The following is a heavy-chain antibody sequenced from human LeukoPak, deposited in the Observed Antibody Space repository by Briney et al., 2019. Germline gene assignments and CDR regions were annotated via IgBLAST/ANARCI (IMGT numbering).Heavy chain of an antibody. Sequence: PGGSLRLSCAASGFTFSSYSMNWVRQAPGKGLEWVSSISSSSGSTIYYADSVKGRFTISRDNAKNSLYLQMNSLRAEDTAVYYCARDLRGAGVAVVPDYWGQGTLVTVSS. CDR1: GFTFSSYS. V-gene: IGHV3-21*04. CDR2: ISSSSGSTI. CDR3: ARDLRGAGVAVVPDY. J-gene: IGHJ4*02. D-gene: IGHD4-23*01.